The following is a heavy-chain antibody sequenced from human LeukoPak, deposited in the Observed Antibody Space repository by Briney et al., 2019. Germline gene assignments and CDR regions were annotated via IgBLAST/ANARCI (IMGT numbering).Heavy chain of an antibody. J-gene: IGHJ4*02. D-gene: IGHD3-10*01. CDR3: AKRGGDTYYYGSGSYYRYFDY. CDR2: IYSGGST. CDR1: GFTVSSNY. V-gene: IGHV3-53*05. Sequence: GGSLRLSCAASGFTVSSNYMSWVRQAPGKGLEWVSVIYSGGSTYCADSVKGRFTISRDNSKNTLYLQMDSPRAEDTAVYYCAKRGGDTYYYGSGSYYRYFDYWGQGTLVTVSS.